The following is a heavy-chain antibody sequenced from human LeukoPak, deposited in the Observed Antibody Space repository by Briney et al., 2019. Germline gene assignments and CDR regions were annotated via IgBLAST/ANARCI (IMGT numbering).Heavy chain of an antibody. CDR1: GYSISSGYY. J-gene: IGHJ4*02. V-gene: IGHV4-38-2*02. D-gene: IGHD6-13*01. CDR3: ARDRGTAAAGPDFDY. CDR2: IYHSGST. Sequence: PSETLSLTCTVSGYSISSGYYWGWIRQPPGKGLEGIGSIYHSGSTYYNPSLKSRVTISVDTSKNQFSLKLSSVTAADTAVYYCARDRGTAAAGPDFDYWGQGTLVTVSS.